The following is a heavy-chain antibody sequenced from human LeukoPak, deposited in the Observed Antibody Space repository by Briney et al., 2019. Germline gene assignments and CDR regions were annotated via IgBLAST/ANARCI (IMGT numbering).Heavy chain of an antibody. D-gene: IGHD3-10*01. CDR3: ARDSTPITMVRGELTY. CDR2: ISSSSSTI. J-gene: IGHJ4*02. Sequence: PGGSLRLSCAASGFTFSSYSMNWVRQAPGKGLEWVSYISSSSSTIYYADSVKGRFTISRDNAKTSLYLQMNSLRAEDTAVYYCARDSTPITMVRGELTYWGQGTLVTVSS. CDR1: GFTFSSYS. V-gene: IGHV3-48*01.